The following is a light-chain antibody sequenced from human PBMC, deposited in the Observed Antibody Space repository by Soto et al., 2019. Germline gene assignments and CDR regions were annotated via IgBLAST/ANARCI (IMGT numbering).Light chain of an antibody. CDR1: QGISSY. CDR2: AAS. V-gene: IGKV1-9*01. Sequence: DIQLTQSPSFLSASVGDRVTITCRASQGISSYLAWYQQNPGKAPKLLIYAASTLQSGVPSRFSGSGSGTEFTLTITSLQPEDFATYYCQQLNSYPPTFGQGTKV. J-gene: IGKJ1*01. CDR3: QQLNSYPPT.